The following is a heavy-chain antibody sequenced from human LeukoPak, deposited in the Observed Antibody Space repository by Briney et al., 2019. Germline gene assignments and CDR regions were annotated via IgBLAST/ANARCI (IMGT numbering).Heavy chain of an antibody. CDR1: GFTYSSHW. CDR2: INTFGTTA. CDR3: VRDNAYKFDY. V-gene: IGHV3-74*01. J-gene: IGHJ4*02. D-gene: IGHD5-24*01. Sequence: GGSLRLSCAVSGFTYSSHWMNWVRQVPGKGLVWVSHINTFGTTATYADSVKGRFTISRDNANNTLYLQMNSLRVEDTAVYYCVRDNAYKFDYWGQGTLVTVSS.